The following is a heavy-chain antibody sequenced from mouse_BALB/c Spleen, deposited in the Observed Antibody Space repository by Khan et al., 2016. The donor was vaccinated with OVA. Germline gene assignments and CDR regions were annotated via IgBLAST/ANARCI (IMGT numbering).Heavy chain of an antibody. J-gene: IGHJ3*01. CDR3: ARERSYYGRGLAY. D-gene: IGHD1-1*01. CDR2: IWGDGST. V-gene: IGHV2-6-7*01. CDR1: GFSLTGYG. Sequence: VELVESGPGLVAPSQSLSITCTVSGFSLTGYGVNWVRQPPGKGLEWLGMIWGDGSTDYNSALKSRLSISKDNSNNQVFFKMNSLQTDDTSRHFCARERSYYGRGLAYWGQGTLVTVSA.